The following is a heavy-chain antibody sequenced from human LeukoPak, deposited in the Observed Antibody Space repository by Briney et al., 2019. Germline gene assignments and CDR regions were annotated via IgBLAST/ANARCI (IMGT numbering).Heavy chain of an antibody. V-gene: IGHV4-34*01. Sequence: PSETLSLTCAVYGGSFSGYYWSWIRQPPGKGLEWLGEINHSGSTNYNPSLKSRVTISVDTSKNQFSLKLSSVTAADTAVYYCATAARIAAAGYSWFDPWGQGTLVTVSS. J-gene: IGHJ5*02. D-gene: IGHD6-13*01. CDR3: ATAARIAAAGYSWFDP. CDR2: INHSGST. CDR1: GGSFSGYY.